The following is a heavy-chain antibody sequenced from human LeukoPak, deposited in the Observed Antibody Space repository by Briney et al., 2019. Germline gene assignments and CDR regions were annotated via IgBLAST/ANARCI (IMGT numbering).Heavy chain of an antibody. CDR3: ARQGYSSSWDPFFDY. V-gene: IGHV1-8*02. J-gene: IGHJ4*02. D-gene: IGHD6-13*01. Sequence: ASVKVSCKASGYTFTGYYMHWVRQATGQGLEWMGWMNPNSGNTGYAQKFQGRVTMTRNTSISTAYMELSSLRSEDTAVYYCARQGYSSSWDPFFDYWGQGTLVTVSS. CDR1: GYTFTGYY. CDR2: MNPNSGNT.